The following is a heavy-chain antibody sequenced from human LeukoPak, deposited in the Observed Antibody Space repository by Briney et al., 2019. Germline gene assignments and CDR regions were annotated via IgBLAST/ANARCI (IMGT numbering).Heavy chain of an antibody. Sequence: GGSLRLSCAASGFTFSSYWMTWVRQAPGKGLEWVANIKQDGSEKYYVDSVKGRFTISRDNAKNSLYLHMNRLRAEDTAVYYCAGGRDVYRYWGQGTLVTVSS. D-gene: IGHD5-24*01. CDR2: IKQDGSEK. CDR1: GFTFSSYW. J-gene: IGHJ4*02. CDR3: AGGRDVYRY. V-gene: IGHV3-7*01.